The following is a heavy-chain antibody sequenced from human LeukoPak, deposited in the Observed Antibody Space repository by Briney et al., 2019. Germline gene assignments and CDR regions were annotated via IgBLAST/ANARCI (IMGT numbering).Heavy chain of an antibody. J-gene: IGHJ4*02. D-gene: IGHD4-17*01. Sequence: PSETLSLTCTVSGGSISSYYWSWIRQPPGKGLEWIGYIYYSGSTNYNPSLKSRVTISVDTSKNQFSLKLSSVTAADTAVYYCARSPYITTVTHFDYWGQGTLVTVSS. CDR1: GGSISSYY. CDR3: ARSPYITTVTHFDY. CDR2: IYYSGST. V-gene: IGHV4-59*01.